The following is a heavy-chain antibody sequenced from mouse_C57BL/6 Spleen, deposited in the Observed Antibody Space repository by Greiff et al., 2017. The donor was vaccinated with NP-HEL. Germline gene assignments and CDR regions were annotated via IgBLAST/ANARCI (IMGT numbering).Heavy chain of an antibody. V-gene: IGHV5-2*01. D-gene: IGHD4-1*01. CDR2: INSDGGST. CDR3: ARHLTGPGAMDY. CDR1: EYEFPSHD. Sequence: DVMLVESGGGLVQPGESLKLSCESNEYEFPSHDMSWVRKTPEKRLELVAAINSDGGSTYYPETMERRFIISRDNTKKTLYLQMSSLRSEDTAWYYCARHLTGPGAMDYWGQGTSVTVSS. J-gene: IGHJ4*01.